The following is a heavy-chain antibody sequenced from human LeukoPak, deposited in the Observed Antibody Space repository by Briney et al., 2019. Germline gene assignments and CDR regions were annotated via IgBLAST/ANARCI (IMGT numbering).Heavy chain of an antibody. CDR2: ISSSSSTI. D-gene: IGHD5-18*01. J-gene: IGHJ4*02. CDR3: ARDVDTAMVTGFDY. V-gene: IGHV3-48*01. Sequence: GGSLRLSCTTSGFTFTNAWMNWVRQAPGKGLEWVSYISSSSSTIYYADSVKGRFTISRDNAKNSLYLQMNSLRAEDTAVYYCARDVDTAMVTGFDYWGQGTLVTVSS. CDR1: GFTFTNAW.